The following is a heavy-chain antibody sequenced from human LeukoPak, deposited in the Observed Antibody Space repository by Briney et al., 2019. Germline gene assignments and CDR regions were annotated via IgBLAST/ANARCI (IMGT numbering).Heavy chain of an antibody. Sequence: GGSLRLSCAVSGFTFSDYSIIWVRQAPGKGLAWVSSINPTSTSIYYADAVKGRFIISRDNAKSSLFLQMNSLRAEDTALYYCVRLRRNSDRSGYYYYYNYWGQGILVTVSS. J-gene: IGHJ4*02. CDR3: VRLRRNSDRSGYYYYYNY. CDR2: INPTSTSI. D-gene: IGHD3-22*01. CDR1: GFTFSDYS. V-gene: IGHV3-21*01.